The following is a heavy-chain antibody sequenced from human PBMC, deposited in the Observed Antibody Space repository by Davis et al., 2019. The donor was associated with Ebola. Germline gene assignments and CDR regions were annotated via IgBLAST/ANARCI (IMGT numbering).Heavy chain of an antibody. CDR3: AKALQRGYSLGGIFGD. D-gene: IGHD5-18*01. CDR1: GFSFSTVD. V-gene: IGHV3-23*01. CDR2: ITSDGSST. Sequence: GESLKISCAASGFSFSTVDMSWVRQAPGKGLVWVSRITSDGSSTCYADSVKGRFTISRDNSKNTLYLQMNSLRAEDTAVYYCAKALQRGYSLGGIFGDWGQGTLVSGSS. J-gene: IGHJ4*02.